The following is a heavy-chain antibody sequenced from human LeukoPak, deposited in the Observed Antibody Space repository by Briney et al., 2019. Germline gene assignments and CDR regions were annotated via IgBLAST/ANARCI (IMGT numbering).Heavy chain of an antibody. CDR3: ARDLHDYGGNSHFDY. CDR1: GGSISSGGYY. Sequence: SQTLSLTCTVSGGSISSGGYYWSWIRQHPGKGLEWIGYIYYSGSTYYNPSLKSRVTIPVDTSKNQFSLKLSSVTAADTAVYYCARDLHDYGGNSHFDYWGQGTLVTVSS. V-gene: IGHV4-31*03. CDR2: IYYSGST. J-gene: IGHJ4*02. D-gene: IGHD4-23*01.